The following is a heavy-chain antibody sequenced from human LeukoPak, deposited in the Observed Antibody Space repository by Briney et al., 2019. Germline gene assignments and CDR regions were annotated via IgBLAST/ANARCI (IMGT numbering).Heavy chain of an antibody. D-gene: IGHD2-21*02. Sequence: HPSETLSLTCTVSGGSISSYYWSWIRQPPGKGLEWVSSIHPNGVNTHYADSVKGRFTISRDNSKNTLFLQMNSLRVEDTATYYCAKALYASLVTGDPWGEGTLVTVSS. CDR3: AKALYASLVTGDP. J-gene: IGHJ5*02. CDR1: GGSISSYY. CDR2: IHPNGVNT. V-gene: IGHV3-23*05.